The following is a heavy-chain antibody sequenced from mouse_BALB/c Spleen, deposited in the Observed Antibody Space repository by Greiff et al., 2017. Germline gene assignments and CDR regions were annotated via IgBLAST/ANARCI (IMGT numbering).Heavy chain of an antibody. V-gene: IGHV3-6*02. J-gene: IGHJ3*01. CDR2: ISYDGSN. CDR1: GYSITSGYY. D-gene: IGHD4-1*01. CDR3: ARDDWDVGFAY. Sequence: EVQLLESGPGLVKPSQSLSLTCSVTGYSITSGYYWNWIRQFPGNKLEWMGYISYDGSNNYNPSLKNRISITRDTSKNQFFLKLNSVTTEDTATYYCARDDWDVGFAYWGQGTLVTVSA.